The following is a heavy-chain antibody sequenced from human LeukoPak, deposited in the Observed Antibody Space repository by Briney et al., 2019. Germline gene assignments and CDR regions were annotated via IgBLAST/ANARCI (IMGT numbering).Heavy chain of an antibody. Sequence: GGPLRLSCAASGFTPSGNYMSWVRQAPGKGLESVSVLYSGGSTYYSDSVMGRFTISRDNSKNTLYLQMNSRRAEDTAVYYGAREDSYGHDYWGQGTLVTVSS. J-gene: IGHJ4*02. CDR1: GFTPSGNY. CDR3: AREDSYGHDY. CDR2: LYSGGST. V-gene: IGHV3-53*01. D-gene: IGHD5-18*01.